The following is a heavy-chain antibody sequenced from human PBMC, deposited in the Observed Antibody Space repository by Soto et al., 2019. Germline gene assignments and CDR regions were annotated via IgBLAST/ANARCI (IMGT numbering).Heavy chain of an antibody. D-gene: IGHD6-13*01. Sequence: QITLKASGPTLVRPTQTLTLTCTVSGFSLRTDAVGVSWIRQSPGKALEWLGIIYWNGEKRYKSSLQTRLTITRDTSKNQVVLTMSEMAPLDTATYFCAHRIAAPVRTLDYWGQGVLVTGSS. V-gene: IGHV2-5*01. CDR2: IYWNGEK. CDR1: GFSLRTDAVG. CDR3: AHRIAAPVRTLDY. J-gene: IGHJ4*02.